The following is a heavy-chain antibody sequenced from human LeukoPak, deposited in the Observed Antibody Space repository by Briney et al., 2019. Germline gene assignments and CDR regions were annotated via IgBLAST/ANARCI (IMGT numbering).Heavy chain of an antibody. J-gene: IGHJ6*04. CDR3: ARDNGDVVAPLLDV. D-gene: IGHD2-21*01. Sequence: KPGGSLRLSCAASGFTFSSYSMNWVRQAPGKGLEWVSSISSSSSYIYYADSVKGRFTISRDDAKNSLYLQMNRLRAEDTAVYYCARDNGDVVAPLLDVWGKGTTVTISS. V-gene: IGHV3-21*01. CDR2: ISSSSSYI. CDR1: GFTFSSYS.